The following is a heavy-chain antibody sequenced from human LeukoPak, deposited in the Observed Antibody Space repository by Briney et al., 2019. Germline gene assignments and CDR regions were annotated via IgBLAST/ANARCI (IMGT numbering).Heavy chain of an antibody. V-gene: IGHV4-59*08. J-gene: IGHJ1*01. D-gene: IGHD3-22*01. CDR2: IYYSGST. Sequence: KTSETLSLTCTVSGGSISSYYWSWIRQPPGKGLEWIGYIYYSGSTNYNPSLKSRVTISVDTSKNQFSLKLSSVTAADTAVYYCARCVSYYDSSGYYNEYFQHWGQGTLVTVSS. CDR3: ARCVSYYDSSGYYNEYFQH. CDR1: GGSISSYY.